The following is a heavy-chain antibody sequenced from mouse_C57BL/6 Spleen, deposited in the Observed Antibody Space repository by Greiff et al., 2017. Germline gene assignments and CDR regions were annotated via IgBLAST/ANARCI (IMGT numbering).Heavy chain of an antibody. CDR3: ASPITTVVDAMDY. J-gene: IGHJ4*01. D-gene: IGHD1-1*01. CDR1: GYAFSSSW. V-gene: IGHV1-82*01. CDR2: IYPGDGDT. Sequence: VQLQQSGPELVKPGASVKISCKASGYAFSSSWMNWVKQRPGKGLEWIGRIYPGDGDTNYNGKFKGKATLTADKSSSTAYIQLSSLTSEDSAVYFCASPITTVVDAMDYWGQGTSVTVSS.